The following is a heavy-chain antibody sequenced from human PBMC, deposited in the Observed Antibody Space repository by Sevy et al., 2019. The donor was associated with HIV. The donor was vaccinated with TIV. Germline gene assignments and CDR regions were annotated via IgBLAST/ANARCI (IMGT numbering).Heavy chain of an antibody. J-gene: IGHJ6*02. D-gene: IGHD6-13*01. CDR2: VYYNGHT. V-gene: IGHV4-39*02. CDR3: AREAGGYDYDYGMDV. CDR1: GDTIVSSGHY. Sequence: SETLSLTCTISGDTIVSSGHYWGWIRQTPGKGLEWIGSVYYNGHTYSNPSLKSRLTISIHTSKNQFSLNLNSVTAADTGIYFCAREAGGYDYDYGMDVWGQGTTVTVSS.